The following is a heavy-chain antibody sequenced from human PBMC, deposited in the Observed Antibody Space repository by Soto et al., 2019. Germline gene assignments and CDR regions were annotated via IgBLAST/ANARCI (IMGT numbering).Heavy chain of an antibody. V-gene: IGHV4-59*08. D-gene: IGHD5-12*01. J-gene: IGHJ4*02. CDR1: GGSISSYY. Sequence: PSETLSLTCTVSGGSISSYYWSWIRQPPGKGLEWIGYIYYSGSTNYNPSLKSRVTISVDTSKNQFSLKLSSVTAADTAVYYCARLGPEYSGYELDYWGQGTLVPVAS. CDR3: ARLGPEYSGYELDY. CDR2: IYYSGST.